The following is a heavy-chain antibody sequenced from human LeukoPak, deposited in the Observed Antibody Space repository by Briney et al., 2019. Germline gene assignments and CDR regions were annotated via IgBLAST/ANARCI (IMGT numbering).Heavy chain of an antibody. J-gene: IGHJ4*02. Sequence: ASVKVSCKASGYTFTSYGISWVRQAPGQGLEWMGWISAYIGNTNYAQKLQGRVTMTTDTSTSTAYMELRSLRSDDTAVYYCARVGVVSPQSGGYFDYWGQGTLVTVSS. D-gene: IGHD2-15*01. CDR2: ISAYIGNT. CDR3: ARVGVVSPQSGGYFDY. CDR1: GYTFTSYG. V-gene: IGHV1-18*01.